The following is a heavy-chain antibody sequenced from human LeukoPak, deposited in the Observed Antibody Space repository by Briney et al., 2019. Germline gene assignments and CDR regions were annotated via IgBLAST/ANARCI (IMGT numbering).Heavy chain of an antibody. CDR2: INPSGGST. J-gene: IGHJ3*02. CDR3: AREGNSWGGERVHFDI. V-gene: IGHV1-46*01. Sequence: GASVKVSCKASGYTFTSYYMHWVRQAPGQGLEWMGIINPSGGSTSYAQKFQGRVTMTRDTSTSTVYMELSSLRSEDTAVYCCAREGNSWGGERVHFDIWGQGTMVTVSS. D-gene: IGHD2/OR15-2a*01. CDR1: GYTFTSYY.